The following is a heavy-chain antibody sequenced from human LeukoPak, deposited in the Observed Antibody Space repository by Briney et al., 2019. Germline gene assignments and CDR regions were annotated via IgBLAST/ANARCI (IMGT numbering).Heavy chain of an antibody. CDR1: GGTFSSYA. D-gene: IGHD2-2*01. V-gene: IGHV1-69*13. Sequence: GASVKVSCTASGGTFSSYAISWVRQAPGQGLEWMGGIIPIFGTANYAQKFQGRVTITADESTSTAYMELSSLRSEDTAVYYCASSLGSGYCSSISCRDYWGQGTLVTVSS. J-gene: IGHJ4*02. CDR2: IIPIFGTA. CDR3: ASSLGSGYCSSISCRDY.